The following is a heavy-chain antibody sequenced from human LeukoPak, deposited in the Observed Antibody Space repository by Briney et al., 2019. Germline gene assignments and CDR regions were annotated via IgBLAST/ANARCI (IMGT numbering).Heavy chain of an antibody. CDR2: ISWNSGSI. Sequence: GGSLRLSCAASGFTFDDYAMHWVRQAPGEGLEWVSGISWNSGSIGYADSVKGRFTISRDNAKNSLYLQMNSLRAEDTALYYCAKDAQYRSSRGPFDYWGQGTLVTVSS. J-gene: IGHJ4*02. D-gene: IGHD6-6*01. CDR3: AKDAQYRSSRGPFDY. V-gene: IGHV3-9*01. CDR1: GFTFDDYA.